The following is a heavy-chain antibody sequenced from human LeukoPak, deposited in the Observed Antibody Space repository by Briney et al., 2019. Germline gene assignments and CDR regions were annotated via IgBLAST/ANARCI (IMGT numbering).Heavy chain of an antibody. CDR3: ARVGPSGYYEYYFDY. V-gene: IGHV3-66*01. CDR2: IYSGGST. D-gene: IGHD3-22*01. CDR1: GFTVSSNY. Sequence: PGGSLRLSCAASGFTVSSNYMSWVRQAPGKGLEWVSVIYSGGSTYYADSVKGRFTISRDNSKNTLYLQMNSLRAEATAVYYCARVGPSGYYEYYFDYWGQGTLVTVSS. J-gene: IGHJ4*02.